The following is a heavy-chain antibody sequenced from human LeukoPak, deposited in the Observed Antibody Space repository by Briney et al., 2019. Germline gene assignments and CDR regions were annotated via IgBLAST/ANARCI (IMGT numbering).Heavy chain of an antibody. D-gene: IGHD5-12*01. V-gene: IGHV3-30*02. CDR3: AKARGYSGSDDAFDI. CDR1: GFTFSSYG. CDR2: IRYDGSNK. J-gene: IGHJ3*02. Sequence: GGSLRLSCAASGFTFSSYGMHWVRQAPGKGLEWVAFIRYDGSNKYYADSVKGRFTISRDNSKNTLYLQMNSLRAEDMALYYCAKARGYSGSDDAFDIWGQGTMVTVSS.